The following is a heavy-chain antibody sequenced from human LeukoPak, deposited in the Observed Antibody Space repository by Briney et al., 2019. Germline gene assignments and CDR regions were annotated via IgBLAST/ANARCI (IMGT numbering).Heavy chain of an antibody. Sequence: GGSLRLSCAASVFTFSSYSMNWVRQAPGKGLEWVSSISSSSSYIYYADSVKGRFTISRDNAKNSLYLQMNSLRAEDTAVYYCARDLHDDYGDYWGQGTLVTVSS. J-gene: IGHJ4*02. D-gene: IGHD3-3*01. CDR1: VFTFSSYS. V-gene: IGHV3-21*01. CDR3: ARDLHDDYGDY. CDR2: ISSSSSYI.